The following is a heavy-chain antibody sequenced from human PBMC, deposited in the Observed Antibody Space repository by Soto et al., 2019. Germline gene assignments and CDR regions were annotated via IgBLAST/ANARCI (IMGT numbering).Heavy chain of an antibody. CDR3: ARHYSSGSRNWFDP. V-gene: IGHV4-39*01. Sequence: QLQLQESGPGLVKPSETLSLTCSVSGGSINSSSYFWGWVRQPPGKGLEWIGSIYYSGSTYYNPSLRSRVTLSVDTSKNQFSLKLSSGTAADTAVFYCARHYSSGSRNWFDPWGQGTLVTVSS. D-gene: IGHD6-19*01. J-gene: IGHJ5*02. CDR1: GGSINSSSYF. CDR2: IYYSGST.